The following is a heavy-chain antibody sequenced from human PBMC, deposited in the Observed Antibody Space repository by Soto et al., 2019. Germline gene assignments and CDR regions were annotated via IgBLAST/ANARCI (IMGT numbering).Heavy chain of an antibody. CDR3: AKEPRGYSGYDIDY. D-gene: IGHD5-12*01. Sequence: GGSLRLSCAASGFTFSSYAMSWVRQAPGKGLGWVSAISGSGGSTYYADSVKGRFTISRNNSKNTLYLQMNSLRAEDMAVYYCAKEPRGYSGYDIDYWGQGTLVTVSS. J-gene: IGHJ4*02. CDR2: ISGSGGST. CDR1: GFTFSSYA. V-gene: IGHV3-23*01.